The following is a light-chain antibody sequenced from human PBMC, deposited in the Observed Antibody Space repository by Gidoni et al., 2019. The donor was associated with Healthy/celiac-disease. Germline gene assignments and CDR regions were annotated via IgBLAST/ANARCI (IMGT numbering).Light chain of an antibody. CDR3: QQSYSTPGVT. J-gene: IGKJ3*01. CDR2: AAS. Sequence: DIQMTQSPSSLSASVGDRVTITCRASQSISSYLNWYQQKPGKAPKLLIYAASSLQSGVPSRFSGSGSGTDFTLTISSLQPEDVATYYCQQSYSTPGVTFGPGTKVEIK. CDR1: QSISSY. V-gene: IGKV1-39*01.